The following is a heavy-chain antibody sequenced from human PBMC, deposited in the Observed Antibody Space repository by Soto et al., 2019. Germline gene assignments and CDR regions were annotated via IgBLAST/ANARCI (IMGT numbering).Heavy chain of an antibody. Sequence: QVQLQESGPGLVKPSQTLSLTCTVSGGSISSGGYYWSWIRQHPGKGLEWIGYIYYSGSTYYNPSLKSRVTIAVDTSKNQFSLKLSSVTAADTAVYYCARFNYYGSGSYYSAPVEPWGQGTLVTVSS. D-gene: IGHD3-10*01. J-gene: IGHJ5*02. CDR2: IYYSGST. V-gene: IGHV4-31*03. CDR3: ARFNYYGSGSYYSAPVEP. CDR1: GGSISSGGYY.